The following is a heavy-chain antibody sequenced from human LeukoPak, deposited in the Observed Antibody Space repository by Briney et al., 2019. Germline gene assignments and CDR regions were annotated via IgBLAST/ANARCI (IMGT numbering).Heavy chain of an antibody. D-gene: IGHD3-22*01. CDR2: IYTSGST. CDR3: ARGGDYYDSSGYYH. V-gene: IGHV4-61*02. J-gene: IGHJ5*02. Sequence: PSETLSLTCTVSGGSISSGSYYWSWIRQPAGKGLEWIGRIYTSGSTNYNPSLKSRVTISVDTSKNQFSLELSSVTAADTAVYYCARGGDYYDSSGYYHWGQGTLVTVSS. CDR1: GGSISSGSYY.